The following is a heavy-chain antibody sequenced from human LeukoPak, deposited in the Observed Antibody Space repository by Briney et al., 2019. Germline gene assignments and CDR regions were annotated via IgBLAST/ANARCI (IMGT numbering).Heavy chain of an antibody. CDR3: ARRNAAMVAGLDY. J-gene: IGHJ4*02. Sequence: ASVKVSCKASGYTFTTYDINWVRQATGQGLEWMGWMNPNSGNTGYAQKFQGRVTMTRNTSISTAFVELSGLRSEDTAVYFCARRNAAMVAGLDYWGQGSLVTVSS. D-gene: IGHD5-18*01. CDR2: MNPNSGNT. CDR1: GYTFTTYD. V-gene: IGHV1-8*01.